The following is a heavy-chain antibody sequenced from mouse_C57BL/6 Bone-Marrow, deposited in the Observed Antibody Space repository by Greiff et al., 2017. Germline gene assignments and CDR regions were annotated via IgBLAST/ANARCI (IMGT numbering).Heavy chain of an antibody. CDR3: ARRGDYYGSSYGDWYFDV. Sequence: EVQLQQSGAELVQPGASVKLSCTASGFNIKDYYMHWVKQRTEQGLEWIGRIDPEDGDTKYAPKFQGKATITADTSSNTAYLQLSSLTSEDTAVYYCARRGDYYGSSYGDWYFDVWGTGTTVTVSS. V-gene: IGHV14-2*01. CDR1: GFNIKDYY. J-gene: IGHJ1*03. CDR2: IDPEDGDT. D-gene: IGHD1-1*01.